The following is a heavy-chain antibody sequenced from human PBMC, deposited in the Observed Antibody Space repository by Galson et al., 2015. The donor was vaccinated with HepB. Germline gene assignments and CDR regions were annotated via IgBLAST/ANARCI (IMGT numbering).Heavy chain of an antibody. V-gene: IGHV1-46*03. CDR2: INPSGGST. CDR1: GYTFTSYY. CDR3: ARGRDTAMVTHHNWFDP. Sequence: SVKVSCKASGYTFTSYYMHWVRQAPGQGLEWMGIINPSGGSTSYAQKFQGRVTMTRDTSTSTVYMELSSLRSEDTAVYYCARGRDTAMVTHHNWFDPWGQGTLVTVSS. D-gene: IGHD5-18*01. J-gene: IGHJ5*02.